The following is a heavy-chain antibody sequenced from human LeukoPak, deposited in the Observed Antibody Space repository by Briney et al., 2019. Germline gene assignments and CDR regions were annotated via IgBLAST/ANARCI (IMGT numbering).Heavy chain of an antibody. CDR3: AKNGHIDILTGYVDY. CDR1: GFTFSSYG. D-gene: IGHD3-9*01. CDR2: IRYDGGNK. Sequence: GGSLRLSCAASGFTFSSYGMHWVRQAPGKGLEWVAFIRYDGGNKYYADSVKGRFTISRDNSKNTLYLQMNSLRAEDTAVYYCAKNGHIDILTGYVDYWGQGTLVTVSS. V-gene: IGHV3-30*02. J-gene: IGHJ4*02.